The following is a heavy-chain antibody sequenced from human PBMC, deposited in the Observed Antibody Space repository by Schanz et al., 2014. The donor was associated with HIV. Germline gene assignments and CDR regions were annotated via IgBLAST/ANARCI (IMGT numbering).Heavy chain of an antibody. CDR3: ARDDVLDSLAS. J-gene: IGHJ5*02. CDR1: GYTFSRSA. CDR2: ISGKNGET. Sequence: QVQLVQSGTEVAQPGASVKVSCKASGYTFSRSAISWVRQAPGQGLEWMGWISGKNGETNYAQNFQGRVTMTTDTSASTTYMELTSLRSDDTAMYYCARDDVLDSLASWGQGTLVTVSS. D-gene: IGHD2-21*01. V-gene: IGHV1-18*01.